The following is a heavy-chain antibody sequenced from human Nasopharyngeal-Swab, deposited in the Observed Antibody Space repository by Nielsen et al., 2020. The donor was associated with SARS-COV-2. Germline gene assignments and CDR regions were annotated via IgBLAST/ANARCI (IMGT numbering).Heavy chain of an antibody. CDR3: ARDYGDYERMQYYYYYGMDV. CDR1: GFTFSSYE. D-gene: IGHD4-17*01. CDR2: ISSSGSTI. J-gene: IGHJ6*02. Sequence: GESLKISCAASGFTFSSYEMNWVRQAPGKGLEWVSYISSSGSTIYYADSVKGRFTISRDSAKNSLYLQMNSLRAEDTAVYYCARDYGDYERMQYYYYYGMDVWGQGTTVTVSS. V-gene: IGHV3-48*03.